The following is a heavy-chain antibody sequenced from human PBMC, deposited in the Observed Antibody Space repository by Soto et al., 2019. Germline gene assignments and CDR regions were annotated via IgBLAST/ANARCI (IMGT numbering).Heavy chain of an antibody. Sequence: SETMSLTCTVSGGSVRSGSYYWSWIRQPPGKGLEWIGYIYYSGSTNYNPSLKSRVTISVDTSKNQFSLKLSSVTAADTAVYYCASNSITIFGVVTPAPNWFDPWGQGTLVTVSS. D-gene: IGHD3-3*01. CDR3: ASNSITIFGVVTPAPNWFDP. V-gene: IGHV4-61*01. J-gene: IGHJ5*02. CDR2: IYYSGST. CDR1: GGSVRSGSYY.